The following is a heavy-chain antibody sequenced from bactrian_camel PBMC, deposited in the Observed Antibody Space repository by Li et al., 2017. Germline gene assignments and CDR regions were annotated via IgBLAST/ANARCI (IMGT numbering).Heavy chain of an antibody. D-gene: IGHD2*01. CDR3: AAGPSCDYYSNPAAFND. CDR1: GYTYSGAC. J-gene: IGHJ4*01. V-gene: IGHV3S53*01. Sequence: QVQLVESGGGSVQAGGSLRPSCVVSGYTYSGACMGWFRQAPGKEREGIASITDGGVATYVDAVKGRFTISKDNAKNILFLEMNSLRPEDTAMYYCAAGPSCDYYSNPAAFNDWGQGTQVTVS. CDR2: ITDGGVA.